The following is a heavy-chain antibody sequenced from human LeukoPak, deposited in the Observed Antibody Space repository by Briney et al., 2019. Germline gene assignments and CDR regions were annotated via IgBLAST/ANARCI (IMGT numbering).Heavy chain of an antibody. D-gene: IGHD1-1*01. CDR2: MSPNNGGT. CDR1: GHTFTSYD. V-gene: IGHV1-8*01. Sequence: ASVKVSCKTSGHTFTSYDINWVRQATGQGLEWLGWMSPNNGGTGYAQKFQGRVTMTRDTSTNTAYMELSALTSEDTAVYYCARNRPTTGDFISWGQGALVTVSS. CDR3: ARNRPTTGDFIS. J-gene: IGHJ4*02.